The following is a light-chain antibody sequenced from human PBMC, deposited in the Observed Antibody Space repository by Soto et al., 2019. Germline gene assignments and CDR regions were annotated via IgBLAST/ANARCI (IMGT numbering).Light chain of an antibody. V-gene: IGLV2-14*03. CDR3: SSYAGSSTVV. J-gene: IGLJ2*01. Sequence: QSALTQVASVSASPGQSITISCTGTSSDVGGHNYVSWYQQHPGKAPKLMIYNVDYRPSGVSNRFSGSKSGNTASLTISGLQADDEAYYYCSSYAGSSTVVFGGRTKLTVL. CDR1: SSDVGGHNY. CDR2: NVD.